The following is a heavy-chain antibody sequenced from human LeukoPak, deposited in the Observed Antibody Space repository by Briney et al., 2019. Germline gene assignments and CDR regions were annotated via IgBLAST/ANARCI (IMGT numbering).Heavy chain of an antibody. V-gene: IGHV4-30-4*01. CDR2: IYYSGST. CDR3: ARVIPYCSGGSCYLSWFDP. J-gene: IGHJ5*02. CDR1: GGSISSGDYY. D-gene: IGHD2-15*01. Sequence: SETLSLNCTVSGGSISSGDYYWSWIRQPPGKGLEWIGYIYYSGSTYYNPSLKSRVTISVDTSKNQFSLKLSSVTAADTAVYYCARVIPYCSGGSCYLSWFDPWGQGTLVTVSS.